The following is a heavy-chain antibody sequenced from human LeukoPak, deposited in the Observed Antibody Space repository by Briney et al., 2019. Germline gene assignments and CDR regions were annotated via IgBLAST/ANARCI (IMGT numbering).Heavy chain of an antibody. Sequence: GGSLRLSCAASGFTFNTYWMTWVRQAPGMGLEWVADIKQDGSEKYYVDSVKGRFTISRDNAKNALYLQMNSLRAEDTALYYCARLFRPYYYDSSGIDYWGQGTLVTVSS. V-gene: IGHV3-7*01. CDR1: GFTFNTYW. D-gene: IGHD3-22*01. J-gene: IGHJ4*02. CDR3: ARLFRPYYYDSSGIDY. CDR2: IKQDGSEK.